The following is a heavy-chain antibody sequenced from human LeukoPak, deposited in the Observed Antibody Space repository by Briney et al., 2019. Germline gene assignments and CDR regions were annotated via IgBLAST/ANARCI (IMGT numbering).Heavy chain of an antibody. V-gene: IGHV1-18*01. J-gene: IGHJ5*02. CDR3: ARDGVGYCSSTSCFNWFDP. CDR2: ISAYNGNT. CDR1: GYTFTIYG. Sequence: ASVKVSSKASGYTFTIYGISWVRQAPGQGLEWMGWISAYNGNTNYTQKLQGRVTITTDTSTSTAYMELRSLRSDDTAVYYCARDGVGYCSSTSCFNWFDPWGQGTLVTVSS. D-gene: IGHD2-2*01.